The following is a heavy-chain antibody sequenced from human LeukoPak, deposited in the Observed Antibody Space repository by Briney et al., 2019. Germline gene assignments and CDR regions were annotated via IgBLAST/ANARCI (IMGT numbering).Heavy chain of an antibody. CDR3: ASAIVGAPSPDY. J-gene: IGHJ4*02. V-gene: IGHV5-51*01. Sequence: GESLKISCKGSGYSFTNFWIGWVRQMPGKGLEWMGVIYPGDSDTRYSPSFRGQVTISAGKSISTAYLQWSSLKASDTAMYYCASAIVGAPSPDYWGQGTLVTVSS. CDR2: IYPGDSDT. D-gene: IGHD1-26*01. CDR1: GYSFTNFW.